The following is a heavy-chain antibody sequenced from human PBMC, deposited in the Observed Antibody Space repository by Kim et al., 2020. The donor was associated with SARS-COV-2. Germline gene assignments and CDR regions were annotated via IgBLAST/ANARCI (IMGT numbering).Heavy chain of an antibody. D-gene: IGHD3-3*01. V-gene: IGHV1-18*01. CDR3: ARAPFIFGVVYYFDY. CDR1: GYTFTSYG. J-gene: IGHJ4*02. CDR2: ISAYNGNT. Sequence: ASVKVSCKASGYTFTSYGISWVRQAPGQGLEWMGWISAYNGNTNYAQKLQGRVTMTTDTSTSTAYMELRSLRSDDTAVYYCARAPFIFGVVYYFDYWGQGTLVTVSS.